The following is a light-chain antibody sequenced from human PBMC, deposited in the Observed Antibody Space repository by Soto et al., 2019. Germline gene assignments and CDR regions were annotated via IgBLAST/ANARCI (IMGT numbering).Light chain of an antibody. CDR1: QSISSSF. CDR2: GAS. V-gene: IGKV3-20*01. J-gene: IGKJ2*01. Sequence: DIVLTQSPGTLSLSPGQRATLSCRASQSISSSFLAWYQQKPGQAPRLLIYGASSRATGIPDRFSGSGSGTDFTLTISSLQPEDIGTYYCQQYDNVPRTFGQGTRLEI. CDR3: QQYDNVPRT.